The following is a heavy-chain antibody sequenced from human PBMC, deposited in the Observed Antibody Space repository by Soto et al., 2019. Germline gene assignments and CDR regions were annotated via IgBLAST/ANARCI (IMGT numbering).Heavy chain of an antibody. D-gene: IGHD3-16*01. CDR1: GYIFVNYG. CDR2: ISPYTGNT. V-gene: IGHV1-18*01. J-gene: IGHJ6*02. CDR3: VMVDNYVTPTPQDV. Sequence: QVQLVQSGDEVKKPGASVKVSCKASGYIFVNYGIAWVRQAPGQGLEWMGWISPYTGNTHSATKVQGRLTMTTDTSPNTAYINLGSMTSDDTAVYYCVMVDNYVTPTPQDVWGQGTTVTVSS.